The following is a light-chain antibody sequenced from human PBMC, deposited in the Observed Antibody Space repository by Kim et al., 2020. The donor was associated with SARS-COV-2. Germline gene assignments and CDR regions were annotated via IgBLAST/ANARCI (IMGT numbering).Light chain of an antibody. CDR2: QDS. V-gene: IGLV3-1*01. CDR1: KLGDKY. Sequence: SYELTQPPSVSVSPGQTASITCYGDKLGDKYACWYQQKPGQSPVLVIYQDSKRPSGIPERFSGSNSGNTATLTISGTRAMDEADYYCQAWDSSTAGVFGGGTQLTVL. J-gene: IGLJ2*01. CDR3: QAWDSSTAGV.